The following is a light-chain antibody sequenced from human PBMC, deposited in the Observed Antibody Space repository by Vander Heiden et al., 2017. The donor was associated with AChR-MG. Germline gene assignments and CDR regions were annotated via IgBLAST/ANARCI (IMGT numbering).Light chain of an antibody. Sequence: IQLTQSPSSLSASGGDRVTITCRASQGISTSLAWYQQKSGRAPKLLIYAASTLQSGVPSRFSGSGSGTDFTLTISSLQPEDFATYYCQQLNSYPITFGQGTRLEIK. V-gene: IGKV1-9*01. CDR3: QQLNSYPIT. J-gene: IGKJ5*01. CDR2: AAS. CDR1: QGISTS.